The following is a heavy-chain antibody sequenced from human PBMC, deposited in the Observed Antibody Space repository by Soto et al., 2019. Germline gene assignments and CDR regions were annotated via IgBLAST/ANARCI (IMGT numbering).Heavy chain of an antibody. V-gene: IGHV3-72*01. CDR2: SRDKPQGYST. D-gene: IGHD3-22*01. CDR1: GFTLSDHY. Sequence: EVQLVESGGGLVQPGGSLRLSCAGSGFTLSDHYIDWVRQAPGKGLEWVGRSRDKPQGYSTAYAASVKGRFTTSRDESNNSAYLQMNRLKTEDTAVYYCVRATYFSDSSCYTRCLDYWGQGALVTVSS. J-gene: IGHJ4*02. CDR3: VRATYFSDSSCYTRCLDY.